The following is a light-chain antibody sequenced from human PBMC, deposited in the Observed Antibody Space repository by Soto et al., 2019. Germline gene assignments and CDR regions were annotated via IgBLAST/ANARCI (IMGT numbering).Light chain of an antibody. J-gene: IGLJ2*01. CDR1: NIGGKS. CDR2: DDT. CDR3: QAWAGSTDVV. Sequence: SYELTQPPSVSVAPGQTATITCGGDNIGGKSVHWYQQKAGQAPVLVVYDDTDRPSGIPARFSGSKSTTTATLTISSAEAGDEADYYCQAWAGSTDVVFGGGTKVTVL. V-gene: IGLV3-21*02.